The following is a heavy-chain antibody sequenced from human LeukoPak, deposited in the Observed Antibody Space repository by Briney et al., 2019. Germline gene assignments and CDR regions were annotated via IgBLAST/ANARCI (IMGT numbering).Heavy chain of an antibody. V-gene: IGHV3-74*01. D-gene: IGHD3-22*01. CDR1: GFTFTTFW. CDR3: VRDWGYDSSGYWQKYFDT. CDR2: INHDGGST. Sequence: GSLRLSCATSGFTFTTFWMHWVRQAPGKGLVWVSRINHDGGSTNYADSVKGRFTISRDNAKNTVYLQMNSLRAEDTAVYYCVRDWGYDSSGYWQKYFDTWGQGTLVTVSS. J-gene: IGHJ4*02.